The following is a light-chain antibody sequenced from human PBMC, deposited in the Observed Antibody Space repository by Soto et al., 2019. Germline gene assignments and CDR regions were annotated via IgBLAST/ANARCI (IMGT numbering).Light chain of an antibody. CDR1: ASNIGSKS. V-gene: IGLV1-44*01. J-gene: IGLJ1*01. CDR2: SSI. Sequence: QSVLTQPPSASGTPGQRVTISCSGSASNIGSKSVNWYQQFPGTAPKLLIYSSIYRPSGVPARMSASKSGTSASLAISGLQSEDEADYFCAAWDDSLEEYVFGNGTKVTVL. CDR3: AAWDDSLEEYV.